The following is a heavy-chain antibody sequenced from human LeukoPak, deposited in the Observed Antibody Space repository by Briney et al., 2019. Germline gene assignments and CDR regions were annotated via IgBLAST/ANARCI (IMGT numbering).Heavy chain of an antibody. D-gene: IGHD5-18*01. CDR1: GFTFDDYA. J-gene: IGHJ3*01. CDR3: AKDIAPKMVTSAFDL. CDR2: ISWNSGSI. Sequence: PGRSLRLSCAASGFTFDDYAMHWVRHAPGKGLEWVAGISWNSGSIGYADSVRGRFTISRDNAKNSLYVQMNSLRAEDMALYYCAKDIAPKMVTSAFDLWGQGTMVTVSS. V-gene: IGHV3-9*03.